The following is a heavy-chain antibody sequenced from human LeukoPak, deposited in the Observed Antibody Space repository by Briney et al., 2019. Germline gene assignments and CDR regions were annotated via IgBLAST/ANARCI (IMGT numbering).Heavy chain of an antibody. V-gene: IGHV3-73*01. D-gene: IGHD3-16*02. J-gene: IGHJ3*01. CDR2: IRGKDNSYVT. Sequence: PGGSLRLSCAASGFTFSGSAIHWVRQASGKGGEGVGRIRGKDNSYVTVVAASVQGSFSISRDDSKNTAFLQMNSLKTEDTAVYYCTRKRTGYPFDFWGQGTMVTVSS. CDR1: GFTFSGSA. CDR3: TRKRTGYPFDF.